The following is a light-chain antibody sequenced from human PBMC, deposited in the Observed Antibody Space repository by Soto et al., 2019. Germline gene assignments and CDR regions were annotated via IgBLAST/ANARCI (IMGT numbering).Light chain of an antibody. CDR1: QSVSNY. Sequence: EIVLTQSPFTLSFSPGERATLSCRASQSVSNYLAWYQQKPGQAPRLLIYDVSTRATGVPARFSGSGSGTDFTLTITSLEPEDFAVYSCQQRSDWPITFGQGTRLEIK. V-gene: IGKV3-11*01. CDR3: QQRSDWPIT. CDR2: DVS. J-gene: IGKJ5*01.